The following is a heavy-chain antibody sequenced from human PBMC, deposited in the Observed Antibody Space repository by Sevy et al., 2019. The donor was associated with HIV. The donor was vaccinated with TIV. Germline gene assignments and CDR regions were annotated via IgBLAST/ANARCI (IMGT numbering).Heavy chain of an antibody. V-gene: IGHV3-48*04. D-gene: IGHD4-17*01. CDR2: ISNSGTTI. Sequence: GGSLRLSCAASGFTFSSYSMNWVRQAPGKGLEWVSYISNSGTTISYSDSVKGRFTISRDNAKKSVYLQMNSLRAEDTAVYYCARDLPPSATTVAHFDCWGQGTLVTVSS. J-gene: IGHJ4*02. CDR1: GFTFSSYS. CDR3: ARDLPPSATTVAHFDC.